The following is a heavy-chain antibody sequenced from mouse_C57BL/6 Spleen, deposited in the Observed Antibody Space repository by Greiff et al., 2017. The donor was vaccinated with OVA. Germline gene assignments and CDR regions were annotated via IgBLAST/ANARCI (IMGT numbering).Heavy chain of an antibody. CDR2: INPNYGTT. J-gene: IGHJ4*01. CDR3: ARSPINYFYAMDY. D-gene: IGHD2-1*01. CDR1: GYSFTDFN. Sequence: LKESGPELVKPVASVKISCKASGYSFTDFNMNWVKQSNGKSLEWIGVINPNYGTTSYNQKFKGKATLTVDQSSSTAYMQRNSLKSEDSAVYYSARSPINYFYAMDYWGQGTSVTVSS. V-gene: IGHV1-39*01.